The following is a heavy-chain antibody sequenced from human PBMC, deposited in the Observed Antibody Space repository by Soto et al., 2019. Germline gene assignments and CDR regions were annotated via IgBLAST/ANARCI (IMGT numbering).Heavy chain of an antibody. D-gene: IGHD3-10*01. Sequence: GGSLRLSCTASGFTFSDYNMNWVRQAPGKGLEWVSSISSSSSYIFYADSVKGRFTISRDNAKRSPYLEMNSLRAEDTAVYYCAGRLSSRRVLHMVYWGQGTLVTVFS. CDR3: AGRLSSRRVLHMVY. CDR2: ISSSSSYI. V-gene: IGHV3-21*04. CDR1: GFTFSDYN. J-gene: IGHJ4*02.